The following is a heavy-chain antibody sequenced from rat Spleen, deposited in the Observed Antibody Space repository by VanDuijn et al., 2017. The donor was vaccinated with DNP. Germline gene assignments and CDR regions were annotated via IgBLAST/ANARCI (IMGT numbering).Heavy chain of an antibody. CDR2: INMGSGRT. J-gene: IGHJ2*01. D-gene: IGHD1-1*01. V-gene: IGHV1-43*01. CDR1: GYTFTSYY. CDR3: ARCPLSYYSGYYFDY. Sequence: QIQLQQSGAELAKPGSSVKISCKASGYTFTSYYIGWIKQTTGQGLEYFGYINMGSGRTDFNEKFKGKATLTVDKSSSTVFMQLNSLTPDDSAVYYCARCPLSYYSGYYFDYWGQGVMVTVSS.